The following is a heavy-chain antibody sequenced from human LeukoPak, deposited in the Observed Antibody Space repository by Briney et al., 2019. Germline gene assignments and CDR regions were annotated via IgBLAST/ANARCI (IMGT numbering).Heavy chain of an antibody. Sequence: GGSLRLSCAASGFTFSSYSMNWVRQAPGKGLEWVSSISSSSSYIYYADSVKGRFTISRDNAKNSLYLQMNSLRAEDTAVYYCAKDSAGATRSMDYWGQGTLVTVSS. CDR3: AKDSAGATRSMDY. J-gene: IGHJ4*02. V-gene: IGHV3-21*01. CDR1: GFTFSSYS. CDR2: ISSSSSYI. D-gene: IGHD1-26*01.